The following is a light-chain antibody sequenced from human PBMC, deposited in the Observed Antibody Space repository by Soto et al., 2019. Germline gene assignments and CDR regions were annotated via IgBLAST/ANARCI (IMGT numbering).Light chain of an antibody. CDR1: SSDIGGSNY. V-gene: IGLV2-14*03. Sequence: QSALTQPASVSGSPGQSITISCAGTSSDIGGSNYVSWYQQHPGKAPKLMIYGVSNRPSGVSNRFSGSKSGNTASLTISGLQAEDEAGYFCYSSRSSSSTFYVFGTGTKLTVL. J-gene: IGLJ1*01. CDR3: YSSRSSSSTFYV. CDR2: GVS.